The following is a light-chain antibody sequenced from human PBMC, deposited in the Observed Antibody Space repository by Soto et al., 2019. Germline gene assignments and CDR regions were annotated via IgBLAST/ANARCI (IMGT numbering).Light chain of an antibody. CDR3: KQRSNWTPRT. V-gene: IGKV3-11*01. Sequence: EIVLTQSPATLSLSPGERATLSCRASQSVSSYLAWYQQKPGQAPRLLIYDASNRATGIPARFSGSGSGTDFTLTISSLEPEDFAVYYCKQRSNWTPRTFGGGTKVEIK. CDR1: QSVSSY. J-gene: IGKJ4*01. CDR2: DAS.